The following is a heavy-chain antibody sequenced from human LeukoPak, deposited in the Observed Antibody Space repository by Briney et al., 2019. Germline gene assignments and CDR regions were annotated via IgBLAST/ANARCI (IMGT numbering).Heavy chain of an antibody. CDR3: ARGLGYCSSTTCYTHAFDY. J-gene: IGHJ4*02. CDR2: ISSSSTYT. Sequence: GGSLRLSCAASGFTFSDYYMSWIRQAPREGPEWVSYISSSSTYTNYADSVTGRFTISRDNAKNSLYLQMSSLRAEDTAVYYCARGLGYCSSTTCYTHAFDYWGQGTLVTVSS. D-gene: IGHD2-2*02. V-gene: IGHV3-11*05. CDR1: GFTFSDYY.